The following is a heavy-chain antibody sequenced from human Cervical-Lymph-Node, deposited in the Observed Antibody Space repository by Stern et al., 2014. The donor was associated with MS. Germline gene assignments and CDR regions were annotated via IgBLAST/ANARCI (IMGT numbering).Heavy chain of an antibody. CDR1: GFTFSTYW. V-gene: IGHV3-74*02. J-gene: IGHJ6*02. CDR3: ARSSGASGDAMDV. D-gene: IGHD2-15*01. Sequence: EVQLVESGGGLLQPGGSLRLSCGASGFTFSTYWMHWVRQGPGKGLEWVSRINSGGSSPSYTDSVRGRFTISRDNAKNTVDLQMTSLRAEDTAVYYCARSSGASGDAMDVWGQGTTVTVSS. CDR2: INSGGSSP.